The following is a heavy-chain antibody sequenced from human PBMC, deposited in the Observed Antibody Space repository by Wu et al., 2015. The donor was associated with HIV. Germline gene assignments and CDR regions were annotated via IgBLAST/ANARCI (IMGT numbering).Heavy chain of an antibody. D-gene: IGHD2-2*01. V-gene: IGHV1-18*01. CDR3: ARDTLKSGXPSSQY. J-gene: IGHJ4*02. CDR1: GYTFISYG. Sequence: QVQLVQSGAELKKPGASVKVSCTTSGYTFISYGINWVRQAPGQGLEWMGWISAYNGNINYAQKFQGRLTMTTDTSTSTAYMELRSLRSDDTAVYYCARDTLKSGXPSSQYWGQGTLVIVSS. CDR2: ISAYNGNI.